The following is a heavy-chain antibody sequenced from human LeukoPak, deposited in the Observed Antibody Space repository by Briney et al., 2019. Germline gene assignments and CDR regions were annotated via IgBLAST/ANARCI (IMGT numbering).Heavy chain of an antibody. Sequence: GGSLRLSCAASGFTFSGSAMHWVRQASGKGLEWVGRIRSKANSYATAYAASVKGRFTISRDDPKNTAYLQMNSLKTEDTAVYYCTRRRSGSYYILDYWGLGTLVTVSS. V-gene: IGHV3-73*01. CDR2: IRSKANSYAT. CDR3: TRRRSGSYYILDY. CDR1: GFTFSGSA. J-gene: IGHJ4*02. D-gene: IGHD1-26*01.